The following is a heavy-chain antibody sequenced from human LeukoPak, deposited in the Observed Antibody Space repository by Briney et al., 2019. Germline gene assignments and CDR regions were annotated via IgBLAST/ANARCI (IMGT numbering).Heavy chain of an antibody. CDR3: ASIHYYGSGSYSNWFDP. D-gene: IGHD3-10*01. J-gene: IGHJ5*02. CDR1: GYTFTSYG. V-gene: IGHV1-18*01. CDR2: ISAYNGNT. Sequence: ASVKVSCKASGYTFTSYGISWVRQAPGQGLERMGWISAYNGNTNYAQKLQGRVTMTTDTSTSTAYMELRSLRSDDTAVYYCASIHYYGSGSYSNWFDPWGQGTLVTVSS.